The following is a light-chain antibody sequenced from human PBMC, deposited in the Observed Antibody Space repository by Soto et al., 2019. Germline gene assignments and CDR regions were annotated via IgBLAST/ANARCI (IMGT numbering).Light chain of an antibody. CDR1: SSNIGARYD. CDR3: QSYDSSLSGYV. J-gene: IGLJ1*01. V-gene: IGLV1-40*01. CDR2: ANI. Sequence: VLTQPPSVSGAPGQRVTISCTGSSSNIGARYDVHWYQQLPGTAPKLLIYANINRPSGVPDRFSGSKSDSSASLAITGLQAEDEADYYCQSYDSSLSGYVFGTGTKVTVL.